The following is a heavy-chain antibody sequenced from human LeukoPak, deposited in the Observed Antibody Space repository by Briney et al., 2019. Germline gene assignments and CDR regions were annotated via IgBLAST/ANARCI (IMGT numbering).Heavy chain of an antibody. CDR1: GFTFSSYA. CDR3: ARGGGLDV. J-gene: IGHJ6*02. D-gene: IGHD3-16*01. V-gene: IGHV3-7*03. CDR2: INHNGNVN. Sequence: GRSLRLSCAASGFTFSSYAMHWVRQAPGKGLEWVASINHNGNVNYYVASVKGRFTISRDNAKNSLYLQMSNLRAEDTAVYFCARGGGLDVWGQGATVTVSS.